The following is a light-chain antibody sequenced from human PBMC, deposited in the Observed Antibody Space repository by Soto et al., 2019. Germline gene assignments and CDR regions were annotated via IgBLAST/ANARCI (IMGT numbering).Light chain of an antibody. CDR2: GNS. CDR3: HSYERSLSVLV. V-gene: IGLV1-40*01. J-gene: IGLJ1*01. CDR1: SSNIGAGYD. Sequence: QSVLTQPPSVSGAPGQRVTISCTGSSSNIGAGYDVHWYQQLPGTAPKLLIYGNSNRPSGVPDRFSGSKSGTSASLAITGLRVEDEADYYSHSYERSLSVLVFGTGTKLPVL.